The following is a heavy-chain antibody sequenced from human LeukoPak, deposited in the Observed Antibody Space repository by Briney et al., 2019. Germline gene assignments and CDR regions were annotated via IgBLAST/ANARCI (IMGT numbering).Heavy chain of an antibody. J-gene: IGHJ3*02. CDR2: IYYSGST. D-gene: IGHD6-19*01. CDR3: APQEVAGYAFDI. Sequence: TSETLSLTCTVSGGSISSSSYYWGWIRQPPGKGLEWIGSIYYSGSTYYNPSLKSRVTISVDTSKNQFSLKLSSVTAADTAVYYCAPQEVAGYAFDIWGQGTMVTVSS. CDR1: GGSISSSSYY. V-gene: IGHV4-39*01.